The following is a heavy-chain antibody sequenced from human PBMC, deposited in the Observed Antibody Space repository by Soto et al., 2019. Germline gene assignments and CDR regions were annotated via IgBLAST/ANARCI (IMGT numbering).Heavy chain of an antibody. D-gene: IGHD3-16*01. CDR1: GGTIRTYV. CDR2: IIPIFGTP. Sequence: QVQLVQSGAEGKKPGSSVKVSCKTSGGTIRTYVISWVRQAPGQGLEWMGGIIPIFGTPNYAQNFQGRVTITADKSTNTAYMELISLSSEETAVYYLEREPQDVWGSYFDYWGQGSLVTVSS. CDR3: EREPQDVWGSYFDY. V-gene: IGHV1-69*06. J-gene: IGHJ4*02.